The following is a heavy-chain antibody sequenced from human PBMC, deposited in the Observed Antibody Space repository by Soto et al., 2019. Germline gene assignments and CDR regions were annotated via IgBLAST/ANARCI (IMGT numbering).Heavy chain of an antibody. CDR2: INPTGSP. CDR3: ARSREQWLVDAFNI. J-gene: IGHJ3*02. V-gene: IGHV4-34*01. CDR1: GGSLTGYY. Sequence: SETLSLTCVVSGGSLTGYYWSWIRQPPGRGLEWIGEINPTGSPKYNPSLMSRVTISVDTSKNQFSMTLSSVTAADTAVFYCARSREQWLVDAFNIWGQGTMVT. D-gene: IGHD6-19*01.